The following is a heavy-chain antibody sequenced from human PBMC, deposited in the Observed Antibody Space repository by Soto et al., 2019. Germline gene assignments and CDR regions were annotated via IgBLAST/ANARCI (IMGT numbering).Heavy chain of an antibody. CDR1: GFTFSSYA. CDR3: AKNGNSSGYYLAQYYFDY. J-gene: IGHJ4*02. CDR2: ISGSGGST. Sequence: QPGGSLRLSCAASGFTFSSYAMSWVRQAPGKGLEWVSAISGSGGSTYYADSVKGRFAISRDNSKNTLYLQMNSLRAEDTAVYYCAKNGNSSGYYLAQYYFDYWGQGTLVTVSS. V-gene: IGHV3-23*01. D-gene: IGHD3-22*01.